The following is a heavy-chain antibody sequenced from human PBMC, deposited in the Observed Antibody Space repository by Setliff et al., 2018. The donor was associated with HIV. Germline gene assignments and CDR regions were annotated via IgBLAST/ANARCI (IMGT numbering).Heavy chain of an antibody. Sequence: GSLRLSCAASGFTFSSYTMNWVRQAPGKGLDWVANIKQDGSETYYVDSVKGRFTISRDNARNSLYLQMNSLRAEDTAVYYCANLIGEADTPYWGQGTLVTVSS. CDR3: ANLIGEADTPY. D-gene: IGHD6-13*01. CDR2: IKQDGSET. V-gene: IGHV3-7*01. CDR1: GFTFSSYT. J-gene: IGHJ4*02.